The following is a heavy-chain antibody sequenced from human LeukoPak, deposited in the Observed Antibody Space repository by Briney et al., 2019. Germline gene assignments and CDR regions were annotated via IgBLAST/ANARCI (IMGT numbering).Heavy chain of an antibody. CDR3: ARAPYDSSGLFDY. CDR2: IYSGGST. J-gene: IGHJ4*02. Sequence: VIYSGGSTYYADSVKGRFTISRDNSKNTLYLQMNSLRAEDTAVYYCARAPYDSSGLFDYWGQGTLVTVSS. D-gene: IGHD3-22*01. V-gene: IGHV3-53*01.